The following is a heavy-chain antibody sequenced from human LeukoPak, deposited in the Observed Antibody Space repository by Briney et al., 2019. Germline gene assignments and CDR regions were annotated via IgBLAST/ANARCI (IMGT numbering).Heavy chain of an antibody. CDR1: GFNFNSYW. CDR2: IKHDGSDI. J-gene: IGHJ4*02. CDR3: ARARYGSGRYFFGF. V-gene: IGHV3-7*01. Sequence: GGSLRLSCAASGFNFNSYWMSWVRQAPGKGLECVANIKHDGSDIYFVDSVKGRFTISRDNAKSSLYLQMNSLRGEDTAVYYCARARYGSGRYFFGFGGQGAQGTVSS. D-gene: IGHD3-10*01.